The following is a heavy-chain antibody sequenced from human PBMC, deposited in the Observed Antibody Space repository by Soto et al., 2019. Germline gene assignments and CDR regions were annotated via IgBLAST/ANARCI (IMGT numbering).Heavy chain of an antibody. J-gene: IGHJ4*02. CDR1: GYTFTGYY. CDR3: ARVRSSDGTGAYYFDS. D-gene: IGHD7-27*01. Sequence: ASVKVSCKASGYTFTGYYMHWVRQAPGQGLEWMGWINPNSGGTNYAQKFQGWVTMTRDTSISTAYMELSRLRSDDAAVYYCARVRSSDGTGAYYFDSWGQGTLVTVSS. CDR2: INPNSGGT. V-gene: IGHV1-2*04.